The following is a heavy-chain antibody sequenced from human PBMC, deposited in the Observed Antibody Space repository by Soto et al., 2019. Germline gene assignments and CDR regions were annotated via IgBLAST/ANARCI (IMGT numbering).Heavy chain of an antibody. CDR1: GFTFSHYG. V-gene: IGHV3-33*01. CDR2: IWDDGNKK. Sequence: QVQLVESGGDVVQPGRSLRLSCAASGFTFSHYGLHWVRQTPGKGLEWVAVIWDDGNKKFYADSVKGRFTISRDNSENMLYLQMNSLRAEDTDVYFCVRGGNAAGAFDIWGQGTMVTVFS. CDR3: VRGGNAAGAFDI. J-gene: IGHJ3*02. D-gene: IGHD3-16*01.